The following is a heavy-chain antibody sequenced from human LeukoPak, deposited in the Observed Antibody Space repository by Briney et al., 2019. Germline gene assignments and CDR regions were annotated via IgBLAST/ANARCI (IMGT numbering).Heavy chain of an antibody. J-gene: IGHJ4*02. V-gene: IGHV3-30*18. CDR1: GLTFSSYG. Sequence: PGGSLRLSCAASGLTFSSYGMHWVRQAPGKGLEWVAVISYDGSNKYYADSVKGRFTISRDNSKNTLYLQMNSLRAEDTAVYYCAKGPGRIYCSGGSCYLDYWGQGTLVTVSS. CDR2: ISYDGSNK. D-gene: IGHD2-15*01. CDR3: AKGPGRIYCSGGSCYLDY.